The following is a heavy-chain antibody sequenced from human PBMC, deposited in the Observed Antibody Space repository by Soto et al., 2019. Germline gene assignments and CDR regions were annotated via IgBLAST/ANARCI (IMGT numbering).Heavy chain of an antibody. V-gene: IGHV1-3*01. D-gene: IGHD3-3*01. CDR2: INAGNGNT. CDR1: GYTFTSYA. Sequence: ASVKVSCKASGYTFTSYAMHWVRQAPGQRLEWMGWINAGNGNTKYSQKFQGRVTITRDTSASTAYMELSSLRSEDTAVYYCARGRGGYDFWSGYSRIDFQHWGQGTLVTVSS. CDR3: ARGRGGYDFWSGYSRIDFQH. J-gene: IGHJ1*01.